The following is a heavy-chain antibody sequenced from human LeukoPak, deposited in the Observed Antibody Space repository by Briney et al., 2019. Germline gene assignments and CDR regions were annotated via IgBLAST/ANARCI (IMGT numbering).Heavy chain of an antibody. J-gene: IGHJ4*02. V-gene: IGHV3-48*03. Sequence: GGSLRLSCAASGFTFSSYEMNWVRRAPGKGLGWVSYISSSGSTIYYADSVKGRFTISRDNAKNSLYLQMNSLSAEDTAVYYCARGSWVRGGGRYWGQGTLVTVSS. CDR1: GFTFSSYE. CDR3: ARGSWVRGGGRY. CDR2: ISSSGSTI. D-gene: IGHD3-10*01.